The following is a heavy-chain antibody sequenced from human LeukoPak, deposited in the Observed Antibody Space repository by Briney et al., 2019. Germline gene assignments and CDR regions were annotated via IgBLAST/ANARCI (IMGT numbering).Heavy chain of an antibody. CDR2: IYYSGGH. CDR3: ARVLTQQQVPGFYYYYYMDV. CDR1: GGSFSSYY. Sequence: SETLSLTCTVSGGSFSSYYMSWIRQPPGKGLEWIGYIYYSGGHNYYPSLKSRVTMSVDTSKNQFSLKVSSVTAADTAVYYCARVLTQQQVPGFYYYYYMDVWGKGTTVTISS. V-gene: IGHV4-59*12. J-gene: IGHJ6*03. D-gene: IGHD1-14*01.